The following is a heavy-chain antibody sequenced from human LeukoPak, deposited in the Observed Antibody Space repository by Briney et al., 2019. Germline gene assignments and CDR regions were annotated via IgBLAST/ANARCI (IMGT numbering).Heavy chain of an antibody. D-gene: IGHD1-1*01. Sequence: SETLSLTCTVSGDSISSGGHYCTWLRQRPGKGLEWIGYIFHTGSTYYNPSLKSRVTISVDTSKNQFSLKLSSVTAADTAVYYCARSPGIWNEYGRLEYWGQGGLVTVSS. CDR2: IFHTGST. CDR1: GDSISSGGHY. V-gene: IGHV4-31*03. J-gene: IGHJ4*02. CDR3: ARSPGIWNEYGRLEY.